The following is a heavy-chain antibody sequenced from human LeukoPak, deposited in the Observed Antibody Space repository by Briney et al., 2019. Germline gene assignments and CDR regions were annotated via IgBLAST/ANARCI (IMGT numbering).Heavy chain of an antibody. CDR3: AKDPPNPYYYDSSGYYSSYYYYGMDV. J-gene: IGHJ6*02. Sequence: PGGSLRLSCAASGFTVSSNYMSWVRQAPGKGLEWVSVIYSGGNTYYADSVKGRFTISRDNSKNTLYLQMNSLRAEDTAVYYCAKDPPNPYYYDSSGYYSSYYYYGMDVWGQGTTVTVSS. V-gene: IGHV3-53*01. CDR1: GFTVSSNY. D-gene: IGHD3-22*01. CDR2: IYSGGNT.